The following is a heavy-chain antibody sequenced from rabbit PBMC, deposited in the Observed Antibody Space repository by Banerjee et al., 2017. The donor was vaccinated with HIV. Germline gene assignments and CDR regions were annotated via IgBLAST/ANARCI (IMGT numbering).Heavy chain of an antibody. CDR2: IDPVFSGR. Sequence: QEQLVESGGGLVQPGGSLKLSCKASGFDFSSYGVSWVRQAPGKGLEWIGYIDPVFSGRYYASWVNGRFSISRENTQNTLYLQLNSLTAADTATYFCARTKVGGWGGGRTRWDLWGQGTLVT. J-gene: IGHJ3*01. V-gene: IGHV1S47*01. D-gene: IGHD4-1*01. CDR3: ARTKVGGWGGGRTRWDL. CDR1: GFDFSSYG.